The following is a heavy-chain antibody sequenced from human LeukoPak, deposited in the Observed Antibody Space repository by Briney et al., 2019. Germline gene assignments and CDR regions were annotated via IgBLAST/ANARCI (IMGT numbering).Heavy chain of an antibody. Sequence: SQTLSLTCAISGDSVSSNSAAWNWIRQSPSRGLEWLGRTYYRSKWYNDYAVSVKGRITINPDTSKNQFSLQLNSVTPEDTAVYYCARDLCCAAPAITAWFDPWGQGTLVTVSS. CDR3: ARDLCCAAPAITAWFDP. D-gene: IGHD2-2*01. V-gene: IGHV6-1*01. CDR1: GDSVSSNSAA. J-gene: IGHJ5*02. CDR2: TYYRSKWYN.